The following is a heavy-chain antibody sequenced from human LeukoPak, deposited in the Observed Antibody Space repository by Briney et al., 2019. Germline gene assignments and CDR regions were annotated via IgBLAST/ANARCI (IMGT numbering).Heavy chain of an antibody. J-gene: IGHJ5*02. D-gene: IGHD6-13*01. Sequence: SETLSLTCTVSGGSISSYYWSWIRQPPGKGLEGIGYIYYSVSTNYNPSLKSRVTISVDTSKNQFSLKLSSVTAADTAVYYCALAAAGTRWFDPWGQGTLVTVSS. CDR2: IYYSVST. V-gene: IGHV4-59*01. CDR1: GGSISSYY. CDR3: ALAAAGTRWFDP.